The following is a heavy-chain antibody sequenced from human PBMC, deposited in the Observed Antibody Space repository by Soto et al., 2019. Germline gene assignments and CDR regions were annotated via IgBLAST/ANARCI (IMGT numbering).Heavy chain of an antibody. CDR3: AGSLPAAIALYDYYGMDV. CDR2: ISYDGSNK. V-gene: IGHV3-30-3*01. J-gene: IGHJ6*02. CDR1: GFTFSSYA. D-gene: IGHD2-2*02. Sequence: QVQLVESGGGVVQPGRSLRLSCAASGFTFSSYALNWVRQAPGKGLEWVAVISYDGSNKYYADSVKGRFTISRDNSKNTLYLQLNSVRAEDTAVYYCAGSLPAAIALYDYYGMDVWGQGTTVTVSS.